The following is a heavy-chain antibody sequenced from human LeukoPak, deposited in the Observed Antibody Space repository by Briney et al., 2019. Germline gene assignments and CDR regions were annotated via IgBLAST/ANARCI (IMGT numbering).Heavy chain of an antibody. D-gene: IGHD3-16*01. V-gene: IGHV3-74*01. J-gene: IGHJ4*02. CDR1: GFTFSTYW. Sequence: GSLRLSCAASGFTFSTYWMHWVRQVPGKGLVWVSHISSDGRNTNYADSVKGRFTISRDNAENSLYLQMNSLRVEDTAVYYCARDFGDEYWGQGTLVTVSS. CDR3: ARDFGDEY. CDR2: ISSDGRNT.